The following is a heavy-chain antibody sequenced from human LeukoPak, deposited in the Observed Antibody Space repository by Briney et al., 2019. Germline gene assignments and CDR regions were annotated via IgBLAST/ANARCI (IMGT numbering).Heavy chain of an antibody. V-gene: IGHV4-61*02. Sequence: PSQTLSLTCTVSGGSISSGSYYWSWIRQPAGTGLEWIGRIYTSGSTNYNPSLKSRVTISVDTSKNQFSLKLSSVTAADTAVYYCARGENDSSGYYSNWFDPWGQGTLVTVSS. CDR2: IYTSGST. D-gene: IGHD3-22*01. J-gene: IGHJ5*02. CDR3: ARGENDSSGYYSNWFDP. CDR1: GGSISSGSYY.